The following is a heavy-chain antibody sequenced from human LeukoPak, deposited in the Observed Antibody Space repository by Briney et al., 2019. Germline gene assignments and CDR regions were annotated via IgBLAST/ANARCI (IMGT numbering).Heavy chain of an antibody. CDR2: IYYSGST. J-gene: IGHJ4*02. CDR1: GGSISSSSYY. V-gene: IGHV4-39*07. CDR3: ASARRSPTPFDY. D-gene: IGHD3-16*01. Sequence: PSETLSLTCTVSGGSISSSSYYWGWIRQPPGKGLEWIGSIYYSGSTYYNPSLKSRVTISVDTSKNQFSLKLSSVTAADTAVYYCASARRSPTPFDYWGQGTLVTVSS.